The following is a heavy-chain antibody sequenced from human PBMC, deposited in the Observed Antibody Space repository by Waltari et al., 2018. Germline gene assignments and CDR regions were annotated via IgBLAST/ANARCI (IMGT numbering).Heavy chain of an antibody. CDR2: IRGSGGTT. CDR1: GFTFSNYG. D-gene: IGHD1-26*01. Sequence: EVRLVESGGGLVQPGGSLTLSCAASGFTFSNYGMSWVRQAPGKGRGCVSTIRGSGGTTCYADSVKGRFTMSKDNSKNTRFLQMNSLRFDDTAEYYCAKSTGSYYEVFDYWGRGTLVTVSS. V-gene: IGHV3-23*04. J-gene: IGHJ4*02. CDR3: AKSTGSYYEVFDY.